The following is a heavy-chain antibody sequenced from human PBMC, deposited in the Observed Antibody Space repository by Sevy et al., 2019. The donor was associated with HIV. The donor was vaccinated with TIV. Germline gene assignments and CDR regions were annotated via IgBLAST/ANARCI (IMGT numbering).Heavy chain of an antibody. CDR3: AKGGPNSGYDYYFDY. CDR1: GFTFSNYA. Sequence: GGSLRLSCAASGFTFSNYAMHWVRQAPGKGLAWVVLIWYDGSKIFYADSVKGRFTISRDNSESTLYLQMNSLRAEDTALYHCAKGGPNSGYDYYFDYWGQGTLVTVSS. CDR2: IWYDGSKI. V-gene: IGHV3-33*06. D-gene: IGHD5-12*01. J-gene: IGHJ4*02.